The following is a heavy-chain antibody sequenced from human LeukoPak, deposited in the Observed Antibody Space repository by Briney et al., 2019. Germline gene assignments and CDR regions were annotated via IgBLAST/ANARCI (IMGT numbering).Heavy chain of an antibody. CDR2: ISGSGGST. V-gene: IGHV3-23*01. J-gene: IGHJ4*02. CDR3: ARGPSGYHNT. Sequence: GDLRLSCAASGFTFSSYGMSWVRQAPGKGLEWVSAISGSGGSTYYADSVKGRFTISRDNSKDTLYLQMNSLRAEDTAVYYCARGPSGYHNTGGQGTLVTVSS. CDR1: GFTFSSYG. D-gene: IGHD5-12*01.